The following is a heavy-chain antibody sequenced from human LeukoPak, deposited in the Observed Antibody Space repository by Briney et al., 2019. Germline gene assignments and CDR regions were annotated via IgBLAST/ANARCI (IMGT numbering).Heavy chain of an antibody. CDR2: IKQDGSEK. CDR1: GFTFSSYW. J-gene: IGHJ6*03. Sequence: GGSLRLSCAASGFTFSSYWMSWVRQAPGKGLEWVANIKQDGSEKYYVDSVEGRFTISRDNAKNSLYLQMNSLRADDTAVYYCARELRDYYYYMDVWGKGTTVTVSS. CDR3: ARELRDYYYYMDV. V-gene: IGHV3-7*01.